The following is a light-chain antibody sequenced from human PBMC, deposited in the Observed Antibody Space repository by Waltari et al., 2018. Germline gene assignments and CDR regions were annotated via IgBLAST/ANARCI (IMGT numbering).Light chain of an antibody. J-gene: IGLJ1*01. Sequence: QSALTQPASVSGTPGQSITLSCRGTTRGVGSYDLLPWYQQHPGEAPKLLICEVFKRPPDTSSRCSGAKSGSTASLTSSGLQPEDEADYYCCSYAGRGTYVFGSGTKVTVL. CDR1: TRGVGSYDL. V-gene: IGLV2-23*02. CDR3: CSYAGRGTYV. CDR2: EVF.